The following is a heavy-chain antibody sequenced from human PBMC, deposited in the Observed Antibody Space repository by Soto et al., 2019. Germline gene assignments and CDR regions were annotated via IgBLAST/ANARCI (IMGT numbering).Heavy chain of an antibody. CDR2: TYYRSQWYY. V-gene: IGHV6-1*01. CDR3: ARGRFNSFDF. Sequence: SQTLSLPCGISGDSVSSNIDAWNWIRQSPSRGLEWLGRTYYRSQWYYEYAPSVRSRITINPDTSKNQYSLQLNYVTPEDTAVYYCARGRFNSFDFWGQGTMVTVSS. D-gene: IGHD3-3*01. CDR1: GDSVSSNIDA. J-gene: IGHJ3*01.